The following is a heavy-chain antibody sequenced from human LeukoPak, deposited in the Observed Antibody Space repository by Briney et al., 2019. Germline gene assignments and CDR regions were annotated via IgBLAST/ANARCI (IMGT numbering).Heavy chain of an antibody. V-gene: IGHV1-2*02. D-gene: IGHD1-26*01. CDR2: INPNGGGT. J-gene: IGHJ4*02. CDR1: GYTFTGYY. Sequence: ASVKVSCKASGYTFTGYYMHWVRQAPRQGLEWMGWINPNGGGTNYAQKFQGRVTMTRDTSISTAYMELSRLRSDDTAVYYCASLYDSGSYLVDYWGQGTLVTVSS. CDR3: ASLYDSGSYLVDY.